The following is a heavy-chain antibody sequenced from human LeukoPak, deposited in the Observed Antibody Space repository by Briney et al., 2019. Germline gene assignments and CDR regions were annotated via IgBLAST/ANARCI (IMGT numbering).Heavy chain of an antibody. CDR2: IYHNGTP. Sequence: SGTLSLSCAVSVGSINSGNWWSWVRQSPGKGLEWIGEIYHNGTPNYNPSLKSRVTISADTFKNHFSLKMTSVTAADTAVYYCATAPILRGEGGEHYKYGMDVWGQGTTVIVSS. CDR3: ATAPILRGEGGEHYKYGMDV. J-gene: IGHJ6*02. V-gene: IGHV4-4*02. D-gene: IGHD2-2*02. CDR1: VGSINSGNW.